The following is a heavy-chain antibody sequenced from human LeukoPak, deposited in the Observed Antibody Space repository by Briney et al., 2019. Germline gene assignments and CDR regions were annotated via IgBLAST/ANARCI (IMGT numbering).Heavy chain of an antibody. CDR1: GFTFGDYA. Sequence: PGRSLRLSCTASGFTFGDYAMSWFRQAPGKGLEWVGFIRSKAYGGTTEYAASVKGRFTISSDDSKSIAYLQMNSLKTEDTAVYYCTREDNWNDLGYYYYYMDVWGKGTTVTVSS. CDR3: TREDNWNDLGYYYYYMDV. J-gene: IGHJ6*03. CDR2: IRSKAYGGTT. D-gene: IGHD1-1*01. V-gene: IGHV3-49*03.